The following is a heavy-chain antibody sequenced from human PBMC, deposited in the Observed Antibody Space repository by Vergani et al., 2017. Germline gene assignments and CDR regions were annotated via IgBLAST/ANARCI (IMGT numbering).Heavy chain of an antibody. CDR1: GYTFTSYY. CDR3: ARDLNYRTPGWYNWFDP. J-gene: IGHJ5*02. CDR2: INPSGGST. V-gene: IGHV1-46*01. Sequence: VQLVESGAEVKKPGASVKVSCKASGYTFTSYYMHWVRQAPGQGLEWMGIINPSGGSTSYAQKFQGRVTMTRDTSTSTVYMELSSLRSDDTAVYYCARDLNYRTPGWYNWFDPWGQGTLVTVSS. D-gene: IGHD5-24*01.